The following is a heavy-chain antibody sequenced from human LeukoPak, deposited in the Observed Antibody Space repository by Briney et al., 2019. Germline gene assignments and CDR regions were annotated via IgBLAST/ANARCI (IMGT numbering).Heavy chain of an antibody. CDR2: ISSSSSYI. D-gene: IGHD3-10*01. CDR1: GFTFSSYS. J-gene: IGHJ4*02. CDR3: ARVSWFGELFDY. V-gene: IGHV3-21*01. Sequence: GGSLRLSCAASGFTFSSYSMNWVRQAPGKGLEWVSSISSSSSYIYYADSVKGRFTTSRDNAKNSLYLQMNSLRAEDTAVCYCARVSWFGELFDYWGQGTLVTVSS.